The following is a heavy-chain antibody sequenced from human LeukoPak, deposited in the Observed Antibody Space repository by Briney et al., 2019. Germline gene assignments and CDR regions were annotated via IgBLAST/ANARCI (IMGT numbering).Heavy chain of an antibody. CDR2: IQQDGSHK. Sequence: GGSLRLSCAASGFTFSSHWMYWVCQAPGKGLEWVANIQQDGSHKYYVDSVKGRFTISRDNAKNTLYLQMNSLRAGDTAIYYCTRVIVEVPGVSDYCDSWGQGTLVTVSS. CDR3: TRVIVEVPGVSDYCDS. CDR1: GFTFSSHW. J-gene: IGHJ4*02. V-gene: IGHV3-7*05. D-gene: IGHD2-2*01.